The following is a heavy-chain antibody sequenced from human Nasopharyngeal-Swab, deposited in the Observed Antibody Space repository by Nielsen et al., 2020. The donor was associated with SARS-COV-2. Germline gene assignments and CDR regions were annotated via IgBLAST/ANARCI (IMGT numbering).Heavy chain of an antibody. J-gene: IGHJ4*02. CDR1: GGSISSSSYY. CDR2: IYYNGST. Sequence: SETLSLTCTVSGGSISSSSYYWGWIRQPPGKGLEWIGSIYYNGSTYYNPSLKSRVTISVDTSKNQFSLKLSSVTAADTAVYYCARHTSFWLRGSYYFDYWGQGTLVTVSS. D-gene: IGHD1-26*01. CDR3: ARHTSFWLRGSYYFDY. V-gene: IGHV4-39*01.